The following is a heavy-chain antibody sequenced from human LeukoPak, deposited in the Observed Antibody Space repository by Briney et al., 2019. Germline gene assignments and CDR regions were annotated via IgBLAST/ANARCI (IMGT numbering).Heavy chain of an antibody. Sequence: GGSLRLSCAASGFTFSSYAMHWVRQAPGKGLEWVAVISYDGSNKYYADSVKGRFTISRDNSKNTLYLQMNSLRAEDTAVYYCAKGRGIAAAGTPIDYWGQGTLVTVSS. V-gene: IGHV3-30*04. J-gene: IGHJ4*02. D-gene: IGHD6-13*01. CDR3: AKGRGIAAAGTPIDY. CDR1: GFTFSSYA. CDR2: ISYDGSNK.